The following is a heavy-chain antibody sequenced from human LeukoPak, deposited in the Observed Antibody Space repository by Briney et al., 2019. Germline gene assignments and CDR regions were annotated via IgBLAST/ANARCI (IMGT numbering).Heavy chain of an antibody. CDR2: IRYDGSNR. CDR3: AKDALLLSTNDAFDI. Sequence: PGGSLRLSCAPSGFIFSSYGMHWVRQAPGKGLEWVAFIRYDGSNRYYADSVKGRFTVSRDNSKNTLYLQMNSLRAEDTAIYYCAKDALLLSTNDAFDIWGQGTMVTVSS. V-gene: IGHV3-30*02. J-gene: IGHJ3*02. D-gene: IGHD2/OR15-2a*01. CDR1: GFIFSSYG.